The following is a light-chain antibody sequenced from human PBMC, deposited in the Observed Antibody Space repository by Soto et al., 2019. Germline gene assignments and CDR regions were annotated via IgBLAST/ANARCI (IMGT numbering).Light chain of an antibody. V-gene: IGLV2-14*01. CDR3: SSLTTSFTYV. J-gene: IGLJ1*01. Sequence: QSALTQPASVSGSPGQSVAISCTGTSSDVGAYNYISWYQQHPGKAPKLLLSEVSNRPSGVSDRFSGSKSGNTASLTISGLQAEDEADYYCSSLTTSFTYVFGTGTKVTV. CDR2: EVS. CDR1: SSDVGAYNY.